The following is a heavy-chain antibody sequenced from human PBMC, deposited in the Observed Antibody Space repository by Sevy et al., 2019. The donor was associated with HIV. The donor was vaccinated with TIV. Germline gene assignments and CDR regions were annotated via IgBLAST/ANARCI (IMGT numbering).Heavy chain of an antibody. CDR1: GYTFTSYG. Sequence: ASVKVSCKASGYTFTSYGISWVRQAPGQGLEWMGWTSAYNGNTNYAQKLQGRVTMTTDTSTSTAYMELRSLRSDDTAVYYCARVSAKVRGVTYNWFDPWGQGTLVTVSS. D-gene: IGHD3-10*01. J-gene: IGHJ5*02. CDR2: TSAYNGNT. V-gene: IGHV1-18*01. CDR3: ARVSAKVRGVTYNWFDP.